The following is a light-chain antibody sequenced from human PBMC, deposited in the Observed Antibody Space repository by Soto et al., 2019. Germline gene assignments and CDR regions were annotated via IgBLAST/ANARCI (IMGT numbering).Light chain of an antibody. Sequence: QTVVTQPPSASGTPGQRVTISCSGSSSNIGSHHVYWYQQVPGTAPKLLIYRNNQRPSGVPDRLSGSKSGTSASLAISGLRSEDEADYYCVAWDDSLSGWVFGGGTQLTVL. V-gene: IGLV1-47*01. J-gene: IGLJ3*02. CDR2: RNN. CDR1: SSNIGSHH. CDR3: VAWDDSLSGWV.